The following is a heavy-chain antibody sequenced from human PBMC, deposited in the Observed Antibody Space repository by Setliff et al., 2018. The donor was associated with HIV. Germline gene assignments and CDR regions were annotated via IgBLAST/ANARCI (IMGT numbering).Heavy chain of an antibody. V-gene: IGHV4-39*01. CDR2: IFYTGST. D-gene: IGHD2-2*01. Sequence: ETLSLTCTVSAGSISGSLYYWGWIRQPPGKGLEWIGSIFYTGSTYYSPSLKSRVTISVDTSKNQFSLQLSSVTAADTAVYSCARATPFVVVPAAPNYYYYMDVWGKGTTVTVSS. J-gene: IGHJ6*03. CDR3: ARATPFVVVPAAPNYYYYMDV. CDR1: AGSISGSLYY.